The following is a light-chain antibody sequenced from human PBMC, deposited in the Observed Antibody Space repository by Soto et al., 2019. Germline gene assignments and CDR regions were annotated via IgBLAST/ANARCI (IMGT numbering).Light chain of an antibody. CDR2: GNS. Sequence: QSVLTQPPSVSGAPGQRVTISCTGSSSNIGAGYDVHWYQQLPVKAPKLLIYGNSNRPSGVPDRFSGSKSGTSASLAITGLQAEEEADYYCQSYDRSMSGVVFGGGTKLTVL. J-gene: IGLJ2*01. CDR3: QSYDRSMSGVV. V-gene: IGLV1-40*01. CDR1: SSNIGAGYD.